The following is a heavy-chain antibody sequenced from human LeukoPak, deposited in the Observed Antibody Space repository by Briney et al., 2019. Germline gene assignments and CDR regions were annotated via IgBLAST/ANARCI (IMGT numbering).Heavy chain of an antibody. J-gene: IGHJ4*02. Sequence: SQTLSLTCTVSGGSISSGSYYWSWIRQPAGKGLEWIGRIYTSGSTNYNPSLKSRVTISVDTSKNQFSLKLSSVTAADTAVYYCARVIRGWYGGLDYWGQGTLVTVSS. V-gene: IGHV4-61*02. CDR3: ARVIRGWYGGLDY. CDR2: IYTSGST. CDR1: GGSISSGSYY. D-gene: IGHD6-19*01.